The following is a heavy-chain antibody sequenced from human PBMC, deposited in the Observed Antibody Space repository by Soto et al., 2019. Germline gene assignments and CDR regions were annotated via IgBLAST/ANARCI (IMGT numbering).Heavy chain of an antibody. V-gene: IGHV3-23*01. Sequence: GGSLRLSCAASGFTFSSYAMSWVRQAPGKGLEWVSAISGSGGSTYYADSVKGRFTISRDNSKNTLYLQMNSLRAEDTAVYYCAKEKIYYASSGYHFDYWGQGTLVTVSS. CDR1: GFTFSSYA. D-gene: IGHD3-22*01. CDR3: AKEKIYYASSGYHFDY. J-gene: IGHJ4*02. CDR2: ISGSGGST.